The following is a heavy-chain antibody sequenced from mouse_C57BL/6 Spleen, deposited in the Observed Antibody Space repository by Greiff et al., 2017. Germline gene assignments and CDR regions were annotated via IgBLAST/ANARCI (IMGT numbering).Heavy chain of an antibody. Sequence: QVQLQQSGAELVRPGASVKLSCKASGYTFTDYYINWVKQRPGQGLEWIARIYPGSGNTYYNEKFKGKATLTAEKSSSTAYMQLSSLTSEDSAVYFCARNEGGYYDAMDYWGQGTSVTVSS. CDR1: GYTFTDYY. CDR2: IYPGSGNT. D-gene: IGHD2-2*01. V-gene: IGHV1-76*01. CDR3: ARNEGGYYDAMDY. J-gene: IGHJ4*01.